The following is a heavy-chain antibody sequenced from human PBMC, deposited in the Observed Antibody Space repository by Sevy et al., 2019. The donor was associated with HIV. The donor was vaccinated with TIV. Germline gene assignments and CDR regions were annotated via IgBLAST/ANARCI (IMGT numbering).Heavy chain of an antibody. D-gene: IGHD4-17*01. CDR3: ARNGDYPPLTHTFFDY. CDR2: ISYDGSNK. CDR1: GFTFSSYG. J-gene: IGHJ4*02. Sequence: GGSLRLSCAASGFTFSSYGMHWVRQAPGKGLEWVAVISYDGSNKYYADSVKGRFTISRDNSKNMLYLQMNSLRAEDTAVYYCARNGDYPPLTHTFFDYWVQGTLVTVSS. V-gene: IGHV3-30*03.